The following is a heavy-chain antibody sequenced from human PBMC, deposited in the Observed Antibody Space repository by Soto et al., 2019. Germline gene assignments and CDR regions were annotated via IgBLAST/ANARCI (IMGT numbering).Heavy chain of an antibody. CDR1: GGTFSSYA. V-gene: IGHV1-69*01. D-gene: IGHD1-26*01. J-gene: IGHJ4*02. Sequence: QVQLVQSGAEVKKPGSAVKVSCKASGGTFSSYAISWVRQAPGQGLEWMGGIIPIFGAANYAQKMQVRVTITADESTSTAYMELSSLRSEDTAVYYCARRGRSYSRPYYFDCWGQGTLVTVSS. CDR2: IIPIFGAA. CDR3: ARRGRSYSRPYYFDC.